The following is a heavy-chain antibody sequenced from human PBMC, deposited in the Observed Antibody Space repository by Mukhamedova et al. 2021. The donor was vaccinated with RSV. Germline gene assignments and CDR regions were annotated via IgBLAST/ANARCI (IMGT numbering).Heavy chain of an antibody. Sequence: VTISIDTSKNQFSLELSSVTAADTAVYYCARFSGGGDGYNFFDYWGQGTLVTVSS. CDR3: ARFSGGGDGYNFFDY. V-gene: IGHV4-59*01. J-gene: IGHJ4*02. D-gene: IGHD5-24*01.